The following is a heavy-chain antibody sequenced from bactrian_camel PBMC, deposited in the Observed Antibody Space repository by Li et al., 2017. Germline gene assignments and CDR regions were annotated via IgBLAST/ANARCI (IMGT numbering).Heavy chain of an antibody. D-gene: IGHD1*01. CDR1: PRAYGTWC. Sequence: HVQLVESGGGSVQAGGSLRLSCVWSPRAYGTWCMYWFRQVLGKKREGVAGIDTEGSTNYADSVKGRFDISRDNAKSTVYLQMNSLKPEDAAIYYCAASGGPIRGPNKLSPRDYNYWGQGTQVTVS. V-gene: IGHV3S53*01. CDR3: AASGGPIRGPNKLSPRDYNY. CDR2: IDTEGST. J-gene: IGHJ4*01.